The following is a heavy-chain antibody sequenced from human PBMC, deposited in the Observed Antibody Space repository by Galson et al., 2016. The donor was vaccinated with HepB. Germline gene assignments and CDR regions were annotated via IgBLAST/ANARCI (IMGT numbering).Heavy chain of an antibody. CDR3: AVGYCGGGNCP. J-gene: IGHJ5*02. CDR2: INPNNGAT. D-gene: IGHD2-15*01. Sequence: SVKVSCKASGNTFSNSGISWVRQAPVQGLEWMGRINPNNGATNYAQKFRGRVTMTRDTSITTAYMELSRLTSDDTAMYFCAVGYCGGGNCPWGQGTLVTVSS. V-gene: IGHV1-2*02. CDR1: GNTFSNSG.